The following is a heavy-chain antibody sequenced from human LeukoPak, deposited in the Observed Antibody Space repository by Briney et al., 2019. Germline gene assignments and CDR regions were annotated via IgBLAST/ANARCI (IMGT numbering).Heavy chain of an antibody. CDR1: GFTFSSYA. J-gene: IGHJ6*03. CDR3: AKSAIYCSGGSCYSDYYYYYMDV. D-gene: IGHD2-15*01. V-gene: IGHV3-23*01. CDR2: ISGSGGST. Sequence: GGSLRLSCAASGFTFSSYAMSWVRQAPGKGLEWVSAISGSGGSTYYADSVKGRFTISRDNSKNTLYLQMNSQRAEETAVYYCAKSAIYCSGGSCYSDYYYYYMDVWGKGTTVTVSS.